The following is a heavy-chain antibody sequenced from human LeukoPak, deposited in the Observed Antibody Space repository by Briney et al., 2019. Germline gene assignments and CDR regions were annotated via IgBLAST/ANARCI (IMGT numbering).Heavy chain of an antibody. CDR3: ARLGYDSSGYYYYYGMDV. D-gene: IGHD3-22*01. CDR1: GYTFTSYG. V-gene: IGHV1-18*01. CDR2: ISAYNGNT. Sequence: GASVKVSCKASGYTFTSYGISWVRQAPGQGLEWMGWISAYNGNTNYAQKLQGRVTMTTDTSTSTAYMELRSLRSDDTAVYYCARLGYDSSGYYYYYGMDVWGQGTTVTVSS. J-gene: IGHJ6*02.